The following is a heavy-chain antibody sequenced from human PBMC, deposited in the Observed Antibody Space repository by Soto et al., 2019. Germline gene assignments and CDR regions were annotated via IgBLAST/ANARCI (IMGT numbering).Heavy chain of an antibody. CDR2: IYYSGST. CDR3: ARASSFVYDFWSCYPNNDDYYYSYMEV. J-gene: IGHJ6*03. CDR1: GGSISSGGYY. Sequence: PSETLSLTCTVSGGSISSGGYYWSWIRQHPGKGLEWIGYIYYSGSTYYNPSLKSRVTISVDTSKNQFSLKLSSVTAADTAVYYFARASSFVYDFWSCYPNNDDYYYSYMEVRGKGTTVSVSS. V-gene: IGHV4-31*03. D-gene: IGHD3-3*01.